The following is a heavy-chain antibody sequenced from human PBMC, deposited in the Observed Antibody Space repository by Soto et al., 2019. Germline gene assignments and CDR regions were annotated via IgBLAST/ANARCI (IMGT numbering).Heavy chain of an antibody. CDR3: ARHGSDSGWFFFDP. CDR1: WGAIVGYY. J-gene: IGHJ5*02. CDR2: VSYSGST. V-gene: IGHV4-59*08. D-gene: IGHD6-19*01. Sequence: SATLSLTRSLSWGAIVGYYWSWIRQPPGKALECIGYVSYSGSTDYHPSLKSRVSISIDTSKNQFSLKMISVTAADTAVYYCARHGSDSGWFFFDPWGQGALVTVSS.